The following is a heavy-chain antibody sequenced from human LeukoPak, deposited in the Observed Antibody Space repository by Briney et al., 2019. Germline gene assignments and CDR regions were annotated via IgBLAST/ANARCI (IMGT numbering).Heavy chain of an antibody. D-gene: IGHD3-10*01. CDR1: GGTFSSYA. J-gene: IGHJ4*02. CDR2: INPNSGGT. CDR3: ASLWFGELSHFDY. V-gene: IGHV1-2*06. Sequence: ASVKVSCKASGGTFSSYAISWVRQAPGQGLEWMGQINPNSGGTNYAQKFQGRVTMTRDTSISTAYMELTRLTSDDTAIYYCASLWFGELSHFDYRGQGTLVTVSS.